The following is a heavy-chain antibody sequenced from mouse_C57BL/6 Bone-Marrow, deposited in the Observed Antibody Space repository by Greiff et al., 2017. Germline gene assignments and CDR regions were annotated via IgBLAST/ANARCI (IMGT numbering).Heavy chain of an antibody. CDR3: ARTPFITTVLDY. CDR2: ISSGSSTI. J-gene: IGHJ2*01. Sequence: VQLKQSGGGLVKPGGSLKLSCAASGFTFSDYGMHWVRQAPEKGLEWVAYISSGSSTIYYADTVKGRFTISRDNAKNTLFLQMTSLRSEDTAMXYCARTPFITTVLDYWGQGTTLTVSS. D-gene: IGHD1-1*01. CDR1: GFTFSDYG. V-gene: IGHV5-17*01.